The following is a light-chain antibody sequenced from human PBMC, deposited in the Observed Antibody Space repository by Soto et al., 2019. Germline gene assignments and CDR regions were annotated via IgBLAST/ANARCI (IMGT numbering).Light chain of an antibody. V-gene: IGKV3-20*01. CDR1: QRVSSDS. J-gene: IGKJ1*01. Sequence: VCTQSPGILYLSPGERPTLPCRASQRVSSDSLAWYQQQPGQAPRLRIYSTSNRATGIPDRFSGSGSGTDFTLTISRLEPEDFALYYCQQYGRSQTFGQGTKVDIK. CDR3: QQYGRSQT. CDR2: STS.